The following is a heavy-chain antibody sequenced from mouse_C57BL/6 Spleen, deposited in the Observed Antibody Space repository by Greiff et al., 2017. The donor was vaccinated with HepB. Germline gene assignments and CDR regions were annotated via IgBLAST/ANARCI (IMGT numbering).Heavy chain of an antibody. CDR3: AREDDYDGWYFDV. V-gene: IGHV1-81*01. CDR1: GYTFTSYG. Sequence: QVQLKQSGAELARPGASVKLSCKASGYTFTSYGISWVKQRTGQGLEWIGEIYPRSGNTYYNEKFKGKATLTADKSSSTAYMELRSLTSEDSAVYFCAREDDYDGWYFDVWGTGTTVTVSS. CDR2: IYPRSGNT. J-gene: IGHJ1*03. D-gene: IGHD2-4*01.